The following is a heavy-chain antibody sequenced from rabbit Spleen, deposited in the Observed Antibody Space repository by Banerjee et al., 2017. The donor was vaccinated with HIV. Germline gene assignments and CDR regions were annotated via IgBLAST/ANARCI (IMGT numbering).Heavy chain of an antibody. CDR3: ARDLTGVIGWNFGW. V-gene: IGHV1S45*01. CDR2: INIVTGKS. D-gene: IGHD1-1*01. CDR1: GVSFSDKDV. Sequence: EQLEESGGGLVKPEGSLTLTCKASGVSFSDKDVMCWVRQAPGKGLEWIACINIVTGKSVYASWAKGRFTISSDNAQSTVDLKMTGLTAADTATYFCARDLTGVIGWNFGWWGPGTLSPS. J-gene: IGHJ4*01.